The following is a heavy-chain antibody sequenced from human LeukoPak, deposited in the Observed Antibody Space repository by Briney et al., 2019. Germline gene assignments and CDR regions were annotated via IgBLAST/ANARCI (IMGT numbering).Heavy chain of an antibody. V-gene: IGHV3-33*06. CDR2: IWYDGSNK. CDR1: GFTFSSYG. Sequence: PGGSLRLSCAASGFTFSSYGMHWVRQAPGKGLEWVAVIWYDGSNKYYADSVKGRFTISRDNSKNTLYLQMNSLRAEDTAVYYCAKDASGGTFDYWGQGTLVTVSS. D-gene: IGHD2-15*01. J-gene: IGHJ4*02. CDR3: AKDASGGTFDY.